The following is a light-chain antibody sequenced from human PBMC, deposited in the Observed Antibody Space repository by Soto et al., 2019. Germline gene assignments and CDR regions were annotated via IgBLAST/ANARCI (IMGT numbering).Light chain of an antibody. V-gene: IGKV1-12*01. CDR2: AAS. CDR1: QDVSSW. J-gene: IGKJ4*01. CDR3: QQAYSFPFT. Sequence: DIQMTKSPSFVSASVGDRVTITCRASQDVSSWLAWYQQKPGKDPKLLIFAASSLESGVPSRFRVSGSGTEFTLTISNLQPEDFATYYCQQAYSFPFTFGGGTNVEIK.